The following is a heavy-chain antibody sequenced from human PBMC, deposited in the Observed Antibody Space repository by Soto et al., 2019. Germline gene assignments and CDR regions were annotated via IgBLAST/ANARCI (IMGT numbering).Heavy chain of an antibody. D-gene: IGHD1-26*01. V-gene: IGHV3-30-3*01. Sequence: PGGSLRLSCAASGFTVSSYAMHWVRQAPGKGLEWVAVISYDGSNNYYADSVKGRFTISRDNSKNTLYLQMNSLRAEDTAVYYCARDFGSLGATIDYWGQGTLVTVSS. J-gene: IGHJ4*02. CDR2: ISYDGSNN. CDR3: ARDFGSLGATIDY. CDR1: GFTVSSYA.